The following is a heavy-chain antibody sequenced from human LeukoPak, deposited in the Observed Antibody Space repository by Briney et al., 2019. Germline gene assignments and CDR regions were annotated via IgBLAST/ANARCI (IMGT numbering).Heavy chain of an antibody. CDR3: ARGPSVYHNT. CDR2: IRYDGSNK. Sequence: GGSLRLSCAASGFTFSSYCMHWVRQAPGKGLEWVAFIRYDGSNKYYADSVKGRFTISRDNSKNTLYLQMNSLRAEDTAVYYCARGPSVYHNTGGQRTLVTVSS. V-gene: IGHV3-30*02. CDR1: GFTFSSYC. J-gene: IGHJ4*02. D-gene: IGHD5/OR15-5a*01.